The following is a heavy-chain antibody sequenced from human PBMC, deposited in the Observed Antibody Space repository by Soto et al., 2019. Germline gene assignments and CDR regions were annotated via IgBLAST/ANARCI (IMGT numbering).Heavy chain of an antibody. D-gene: IGHD3-3*01. Sequence: GGSLRLSCAASGFTFSSYTMNWVHQAPGKGLEWLAYIRLSGSASYYTASVKGRFTISRDNAKNSLYLQMYSLTDEDTAVYYCVRDRRYAFDIWGQGAMVTVSS. CDR1: GFTFSSYT. J-gene: IGHJ3*02. V-gene: IGHV3-48*02. CDR2: IRLSGSAS. CDR3: VRDRRYAFDI.